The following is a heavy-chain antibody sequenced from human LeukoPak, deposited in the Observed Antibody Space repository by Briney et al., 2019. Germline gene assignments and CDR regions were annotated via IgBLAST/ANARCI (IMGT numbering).Heavy chain of an antibody. V-gene: IGHV1-2*02. CDR3: ARGDVYNDY. J-gene: IGHJ4*02. CDR1: GYTFTGYY. Sequence: SVKVSCKASGYTFTGYYLHWVRQAPGQGLEWMGWINPNSGGTNYAQKFQGRVTMTRDTSITTAYMEVSRLRSDDTAFYYCARGDVYNDYWGQGTLVTVSS. D-gene: IGHD5-24*01. CDR2: INPNSGGT.